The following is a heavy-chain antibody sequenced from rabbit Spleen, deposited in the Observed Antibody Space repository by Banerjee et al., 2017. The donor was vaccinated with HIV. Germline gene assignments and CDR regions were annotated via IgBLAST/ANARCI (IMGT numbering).Heavy chain of an antibody. Sequence: HLQEYGGGLVQPGGSLKLSCKASGFTLSSYYMNWVRQAPGKGLEWIDYIDPVFGITYYANWGKGRFSISRENAHNTVFLQMTSLTAADTATYFCAIDGAGGSYFALWGQGTLVTVS. V-gene: IGHV1S7*01. CDR1: GFTLSSYY. CDR2: IDPVFGIT. D-gene: IGHD8-1*01. J-gene: IGHJ4*01. CDR3: AIDGAGGSYFAL.